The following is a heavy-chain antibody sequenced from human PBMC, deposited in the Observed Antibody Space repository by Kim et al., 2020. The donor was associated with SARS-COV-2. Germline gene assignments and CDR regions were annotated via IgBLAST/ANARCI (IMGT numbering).Heavy chain of an antibody. CDR3: ARDLSSCSSTSCYDAFDI. J-gene: IGHJ3*02. Sequence: QGRVTITADESTSTAYMELSSLRSEDTAVYYCARDLSSCSSTSCYDAFDIWGQGTMVTVSS. D-gene: IGHD2-2*01. V-gene: IGHV1-69*01.